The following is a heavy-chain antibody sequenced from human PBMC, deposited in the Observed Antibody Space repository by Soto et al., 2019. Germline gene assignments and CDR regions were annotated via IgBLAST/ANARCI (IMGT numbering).Heavy chain of an antibody. J-gene: IGHJ4*02. CDR2: IYHSGSS. CDR3: ARYIAASGTFYFDY. Sequence: PSETLSLTCAVSGGSISSSNWWSWVRQPPGKGLEWIGEIYHSGSSNYKPSLKSRVTISVDNFKNQFSLELSSVTVADTAVYYCARYIAASGTFYFDYWGQGTLVTVS. V-gene: IGHV4-4*02. CDR1: GGSISSSNW. D-gene: IGHD6-13*01.